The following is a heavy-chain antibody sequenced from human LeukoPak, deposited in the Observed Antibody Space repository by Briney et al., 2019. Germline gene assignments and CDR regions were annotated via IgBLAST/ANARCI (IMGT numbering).Heavy chain of an antibody. CDR2: IIPIFGTA. CDR1: GGTFSSYA. J-gene: IGHJ3*02. D-gene: IGHD5-24*01. Sequence: SVKVSCKASGGTFSSYAISGVRQAPGQGREWMGGIIPIFGTANYAQKFQGRVTITADESTSTAYMELSSLRSEDTAVYYCARDFRRWLHIGSAFDIWGQGTMVTVSS. CDR3: ARDFRRWLHIGSAFDI. V-gene: IGHV1-69*13.